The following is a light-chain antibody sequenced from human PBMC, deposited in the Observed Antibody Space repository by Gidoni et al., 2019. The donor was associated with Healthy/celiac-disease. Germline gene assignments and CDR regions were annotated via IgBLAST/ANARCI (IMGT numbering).Light chain of an antibody. V-gene: IGKV1-39*01. CDR3: QQSYSTPPGT. CDR2: AAS. J-gene: IGKJ2*02. CDR1: QSISSY. Sequence: DIQMTQSPSSLSASVGDRVTITCRASQSISSYLNWYQQKPGKAPKLLIYAASSLQSGVPSRVSGSGSGTDFTLTISSLQPEDFATYYCQQSYSTPPGTFGQXTRLEIK.